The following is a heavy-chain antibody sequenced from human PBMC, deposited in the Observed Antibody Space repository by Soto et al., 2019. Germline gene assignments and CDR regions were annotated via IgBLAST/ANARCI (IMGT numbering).Heavy chain of an antibody. Sequence: GGSLRLSCAASGFTFSSYSMNWVRQAPGKGMERVSSISSSSSYIYYADSVKGRFTISRDNAKNSLYLQMNSLRDEDTAVYYCARDRSVLRFLGWLSVGMDVWGQGTTVTVSS. CDR3: ARDRSVLRFLGWLSVGMDV. J-gene: IGHJ6*02. CDR1: GFTFSSYS. CDR2: ISSSSSYI. V-gene: IGHV3-21*01. D-gene: IGHD3-3*01.